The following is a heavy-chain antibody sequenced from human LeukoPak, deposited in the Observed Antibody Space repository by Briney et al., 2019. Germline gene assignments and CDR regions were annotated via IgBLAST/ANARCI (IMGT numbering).Heavy chain of an antibody. D-gene: IGHD1-7*01. Sequence: PGGSLRLSCAVSGFTFSSYWMTWVRQAPGKGLEWVANIKQDGSDKYYVDSVEGRFIISRDNTKKSLYLQMNSLRGEDTAVYYCAREGSGGNYALDYWGQGTLVTVSS. J-gene: IGHJ4*02. CDR3: AREGSGGNYALDY. CDR2: IKQDGSDK. V-gene: IGHV3-7*01. CDR1: GFTFSSYW.